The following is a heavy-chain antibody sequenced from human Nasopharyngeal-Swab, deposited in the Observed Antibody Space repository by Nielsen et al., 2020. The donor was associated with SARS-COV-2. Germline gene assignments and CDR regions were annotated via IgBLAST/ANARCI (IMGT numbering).Heavy chain of an antibody. D-gene: IGHD5-12*01. Sequence: SQTLSLTCAISGESVSSNSAAWNCIRQSPSRGLEWLGRTYYRSKWYNDYAVSVKSRITINPDTSKNQFSLQLNSVTPEDTAVYYCARDQGEWLRFGGYDPWGQGTLVTVSS. J-gene: IGHJ5*02. CDR2: TYYRSKWYN. CDR1: GESVSSNSAA. CDR3: ARDQGEWLRFGGYDP. V-gene: IGHV6-1*01.